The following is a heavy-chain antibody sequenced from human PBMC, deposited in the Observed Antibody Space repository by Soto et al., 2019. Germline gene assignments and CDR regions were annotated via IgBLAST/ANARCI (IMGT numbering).Heavy chain of an antibody. Sequence: QLQLQESGSGLVKPSQTLSLTCAVSGGSINSGGYSWSWIRQPPGKGLAWIGYIYHSGVTYYNPSLKSRVTISVDRSKNQFSLNLSSVTAADTAVYYCARGDGYFFDYWGQGTLVTVSS. CDR1: GGSINSGGYS. CDR2: IYHSGVT. CDR3: ARGDGYFFDY. D-gene: IGHD2-21*01. V-gene: IGHV4-30-2*01. J-gene: IGHJ4*02.